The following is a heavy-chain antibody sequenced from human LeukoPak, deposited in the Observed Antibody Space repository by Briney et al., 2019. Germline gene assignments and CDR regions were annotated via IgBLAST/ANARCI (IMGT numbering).Heavy chain of an antibody. V-gene: IGHV1-46*01. Sequence: ASVKVSCKASGYTFTSYYMHWVRQAPGQGLEWMGIINPSGGSTSYAQKFQGRVTMTRDMSTSTVYMELSSLRSEDTAVYYCARVSGQQLARYYFDYWGQGTLVTVSS. CDR3: ARVSGQQLARYYFDY. CDR1: GYTFTSYY. J-gene: IGHJ4*02. D-gene: IGHD6-13*01. CDR2: INPSGGST.